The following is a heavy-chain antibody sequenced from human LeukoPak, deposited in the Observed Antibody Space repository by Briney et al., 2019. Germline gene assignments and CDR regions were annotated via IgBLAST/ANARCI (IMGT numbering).Heavy chain of an antibody. CDR3: ARVDGYCSSTSCPNPRYYYGMDV. CDR2: IWYDGSNK. J-gene: IGHJ6*04. V-gene: IGHV3-33*01. Sequence: GGSLRLSCAASGFTFSSYGMHWVRQAPGKGLEWVAVIWYDGSNKYYADSVKGRFTISRDNSKSTLYLRMNSLRAEDTAVYYCARVDGYCSSTSCPNPRYYYGMDVWGKGTTVTVSS. D-gene: IGHD2-2*01. CDR1: GFTFSSYG.